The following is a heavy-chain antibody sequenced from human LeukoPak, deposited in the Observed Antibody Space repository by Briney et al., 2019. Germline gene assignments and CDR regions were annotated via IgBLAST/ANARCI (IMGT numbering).Heavy chain of an antibody. CDR1: GYTFTSYA. CDR2: INAGNGNT. J-gene: IGHJ4*02. D-gene: IGHD6-13*01. Sequence: ASVKVSCKASGYTFTSYAMHWVRQAPGQRLEWMGWINAGNGNTKYSQKFQGRVTMTEDTSTDTAYMELSSLRSEDTAVYYCATLGYSSSWYYFDYWGQGTLVTVSS. V-gene: IGHV1-3*01. CDR3: ATLGYSSSWYYFDY.